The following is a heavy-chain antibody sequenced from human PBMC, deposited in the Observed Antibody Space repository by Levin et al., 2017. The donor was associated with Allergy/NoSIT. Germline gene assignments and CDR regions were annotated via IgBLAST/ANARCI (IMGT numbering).Heavy chain of an antibody. CDR3: ARATNHYYGRGFDY. CDR1: GFSLTTSGMC. CDR2: IDWDDDK. Sequence: QTLSLTCTFSGFSLTTSGMCVSWIRQPPGNALEWLARIDWDDDKYYSTSLKTRLTIFRDTSKNQVVLTMTSMDPVDTATYYCARATNHYYGRGFDYWGQGTPVTVSS. V-gene: IGHV2-70*11. D-gene: IGHD3-10*01. J-gene: IGHJ4*02.